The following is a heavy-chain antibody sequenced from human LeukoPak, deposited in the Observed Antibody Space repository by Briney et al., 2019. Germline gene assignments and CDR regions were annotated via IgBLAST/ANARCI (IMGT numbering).Heavy chain of an antibody. CDR2: INHSGST. CDR1: GGSFSGYY. CDR3: ARGRAYYDFWSGYSGPYYYGMDV. V-gene: IGHV4-34*01. J-gene: IGHJ6*02. D-gene: IGHD3-3*01. Sequence: PSETLFLTCAVYGGSFSGYYWSWIRQPPGKGLEWIGEINHSGSTNYNPSLKSRVTISVDTSKNQFSLKLSSVTAADTAVYYCARGRAYYDFWSGYSGPYYYGMDVWGQGTTVTVSS.